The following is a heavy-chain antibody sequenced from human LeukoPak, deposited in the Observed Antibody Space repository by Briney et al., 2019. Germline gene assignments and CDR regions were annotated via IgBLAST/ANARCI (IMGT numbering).Heavy chain of an antibody. J-gene: IGHJ5*02. V-gene: IGHV4-30-2*01. CDR2: IYHSGST. D-gene: IGHD2-2*01. Sequence: SETLSLTCAVSGGSISSGGYSWSWIRQPPGKGLEWIGYIYHSGSTYYNPSLKSRVTISVDRSKNQFSLKLSSVTAADTAVYYCARGNHCSSTSCYENWFDPWGRGTLVTVSS. CDR3: ARGNHCSSTSCYENWFDP. CDR1: GGSISSGGYS.